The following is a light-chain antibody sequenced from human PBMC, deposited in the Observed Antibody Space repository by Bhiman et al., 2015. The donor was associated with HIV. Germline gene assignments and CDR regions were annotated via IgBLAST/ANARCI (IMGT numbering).Light chain of an antibody. CDR3: TSYTVTASFV. V-gene: IGLV2-14*03. CDR1: SRDVGGYDY. J-gene: IGLJ1*01. Sequence: QSVLTQPASVSGSPGQSITISCTGTSRDVGGYDYVSWYQQHPGKAPQLIIYDVSQRPSGISNRFSGSKSGNTASLTISGLQAEDEADYYCTSYTVTASFVFGGATKVTVL. CDR2: DVS.